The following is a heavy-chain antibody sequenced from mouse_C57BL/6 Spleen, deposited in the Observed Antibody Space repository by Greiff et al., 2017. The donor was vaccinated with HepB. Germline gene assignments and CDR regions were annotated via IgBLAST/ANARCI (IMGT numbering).Heavy chain of an antibody. CDR1: GYTFTSYW. V-gene: IGHV1-53*01. Sequence: QVQLKQPGTELVKPGASVKLSCKASGYTFTSYWMNWVKQRPGQGLEWIGNINPSNGGTNYNEKFKSKATLTVDKSSSTAYMQLSSLTSEDSAVYYCARRRTPGYYFDYWGQGTTLTVSS. J-gene: IGHJ2*01. CDR2: INPSNGGT. CDR3: ARRRTPGYYFDY.